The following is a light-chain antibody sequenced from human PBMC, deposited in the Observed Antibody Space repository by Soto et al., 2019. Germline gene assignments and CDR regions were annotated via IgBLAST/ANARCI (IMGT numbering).Light chain of an antibody. J-gene: IGKJ2*01. CDR2: LGS. V-gene: IGKV2-28*01. CDR3: MQALQTPLYT. Sequence: DIVMTQSPLSLPVTPGEPASISCRSSQSLLHSNGYNYLDWYLQKPGQSPQLLIYLGSNRASGVPDRLSGSGSGTDFTLKISRVEAEDVGVYYCMQALQTPLYTLGQGTKLEIK. CDR1: QSLLHSNGYNY.